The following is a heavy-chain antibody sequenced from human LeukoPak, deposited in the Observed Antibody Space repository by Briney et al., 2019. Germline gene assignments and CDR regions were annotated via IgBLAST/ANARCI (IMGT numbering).Heavy chain of an antibody. Sequence: ASVKVSCKASGGTFSSYAISWVRQAPGQGLEWMGGIIPIFGTANYAQKFQGRVTNTADESTSTAYMELSSLRSEDTAVYYCARSGSGSYYRKRYYYYGMDVWGQGTTVTVSS. CDR3: ARSGSGSYYRKRYYYYGMDV. D-gene: IGHD3-10*01. V-gene: IGHV1-69*13. CDR2: IIPIFGTA. J-gene: IGHJ6*02. CDR1: GGTFSSYA.